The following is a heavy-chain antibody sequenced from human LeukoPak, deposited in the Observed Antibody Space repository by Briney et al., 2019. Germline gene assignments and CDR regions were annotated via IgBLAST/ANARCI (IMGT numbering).Heavy chain of an antibody. CDR1: SDSVTSGGHY. Sequence: PSETLSLTCTVSSDSVTSGGHYWNRIRQHPVKGLEWIGYIYYTGSTNYNPSLKSRINISADTSKNQFSLKLKSATAADTAIYYCARSGLHYPGSGSFDYWGQGAPVTVSS. CDR2: IYYTGST. J-gene: IGHJ4*02. V-gene: IGHV4-31*03. D-gene: IGHD3-10*01. CDR3: ARSGLHYPGSGSFDY.